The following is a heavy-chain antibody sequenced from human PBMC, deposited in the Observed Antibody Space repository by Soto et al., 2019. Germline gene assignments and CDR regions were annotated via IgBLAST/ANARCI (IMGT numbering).Heavy chain of an antibody. CDR3: ARQGLPTSIASAPLHYYYYGMDV. V-gene: IGHV5-51*01. CDR1: GYSFTSYW. CDR2: IYPGDSDT. D-gene: IGHD5-12*01. J-gene: IGHJ6*02. Sequence: GESLKISCQGSGYSFTSYWIGWVRQMPGKGLEWMGIIYPGDSDTRYSPSFQGQVTISADKSISTAYLQWSSLKASDTAMYYCARQGLPTSIASAPLHYYYYGMDVWGQGTTVTVSS.